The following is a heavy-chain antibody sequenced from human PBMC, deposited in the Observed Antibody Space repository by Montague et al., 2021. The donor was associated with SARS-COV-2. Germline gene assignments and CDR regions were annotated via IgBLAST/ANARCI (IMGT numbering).Heavy chain of an antibody. Sequence: SETLSLTCAVFGDCNTADDWRSSLRLPTGTGLACAGVFYNTGSTQYTPSHKSRVSMSVDKSWNQFSLRLTPVTAADTAIYYCARKGSGRSDLAYWGQGTLVTVSS. CDR2: FYNTGST. CDR3: ARKGSGRSDLAY. J-gene: IGHJ4*02. V-gene: IGHV4-4*02. CDR1: GDCNTADDW. D-gene: IGHD1-26*01.